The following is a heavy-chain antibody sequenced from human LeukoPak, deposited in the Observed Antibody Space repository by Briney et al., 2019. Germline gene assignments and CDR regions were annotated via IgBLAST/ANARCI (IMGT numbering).Heavy chain of an antibody. D-gene: IGHD3-10*01. CDR2: INSNSGGT. Sequence: ASVKVSCKASGYTFTGYYMHWVRQAPGQGLEWMGWINSNSGGTNYAQKFQGRVTMTRDTSISTAYMELSRLRSDDTAVYYCATYGSGSQYYFDYWGQGTLVTVSS. V-gene: IGHV1-2*02. CDR1: GYTFTGYY. CDR3: ATYGSGSQYYFDY. J-gene: IGHJ4*02.